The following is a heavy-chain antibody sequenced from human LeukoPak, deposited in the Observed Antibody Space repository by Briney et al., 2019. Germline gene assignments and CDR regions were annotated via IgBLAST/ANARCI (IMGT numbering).Heavy chain of an antibody. J-gene: IGHJ6*02. CDR1: GFTFSNAW. CDR3: TTWYYYGSGGHYGIDV. CDR2: IKSKTDGGAT. Sequence: PGGSLRLSCAASGFTFSNAWMSWVRQAPGKGLEGVGRIKSKTDGGATDYAARVKGRFTISRDDSKTTLYLQMNSLKTEATAVYYCTTWYYYGSGGHYGIDVWGQGTTVTVSS. V-gene: IGHV3-15*01. D-gene: IGHD3-10*01.